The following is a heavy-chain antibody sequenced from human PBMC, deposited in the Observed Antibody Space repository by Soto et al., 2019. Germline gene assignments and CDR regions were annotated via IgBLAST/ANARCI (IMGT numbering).Heavy chain of an antibody. D-gene: IGHD2-8*01. CDR3: ARDSRHLYEYFYYGLDV. Sequence: QAQVVESGGGVVQPGRSLRLSCAASGFAFGSYGIHWVRQAPGQGLEWVAATSYDGNKKYYGDSVKGRFTISRDNSKNILKLQMNSLRGDDSAVYYCARDSRHLYEYFYYGLDVWGQGTTVTGSS. J-gene: IGHJ6*02. V-gene: IGHV3-30*19. CDR1: GFAFGSYG. CDR2: TSYDGNKK.